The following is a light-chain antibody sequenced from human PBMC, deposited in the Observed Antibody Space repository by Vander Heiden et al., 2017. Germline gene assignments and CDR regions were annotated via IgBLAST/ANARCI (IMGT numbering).Light chain of an antibody. CDR2: GAS. CDR1: QSVSSN. Sequence: EIVMTPSPATLSVSPGARATLSCRASQSVSSNLAWYQQKPGQAPRLLIYGASTRATGIPARFSGSGSGTEFTLTISSLQSEDFAVYYCQQYNNWPEWTFGQGTKVEIK. CDR3: QQYNNWPEWT. V-gene: IGKV3-15*01. J-gene: IGKJ1*01.